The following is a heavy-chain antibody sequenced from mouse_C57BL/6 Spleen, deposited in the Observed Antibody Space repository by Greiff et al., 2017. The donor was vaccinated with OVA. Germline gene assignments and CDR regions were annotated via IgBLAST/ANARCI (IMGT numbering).Heavy chain of an antibody. Sequence: EVQLVESGPELVKPGASVQMSCKASGYTFTDYNMHWVKQSHGKSLEWIGYINPNNGGTSYNQKFKGKATLTVNKSSSTAYMELRSLTSEDSAVYYCARYMRGYDWFAYRGQGTLVTVSA. CDR2: INPNNGGT. CDR3: ARYMRGYDWFAY. CDR1: GYTFTDYN. J-gene: IGHJ3*01. V-gene: IGHV1-22*01. D-gene: IGHD2-2*01.